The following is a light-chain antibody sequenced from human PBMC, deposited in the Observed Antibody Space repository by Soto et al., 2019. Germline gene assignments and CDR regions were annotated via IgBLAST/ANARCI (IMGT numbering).Light chain of an antibody. V-gene: IGKV1-27*01. CDR1: QGIAPY. Sequence: DVQMTQSPSSLSAFVGDRVTITCRASQGIAPYLAWFQQKPGKVPKLLIYATSTLQSGVPSRFSGSGSGTDFTLTIDSLQPEDVGTYYCQKYNSAPRTVGGGTKVDI. CDR3: QKYNSAPRT. CDR2: ATS. J-gene: IGKJ4*01.